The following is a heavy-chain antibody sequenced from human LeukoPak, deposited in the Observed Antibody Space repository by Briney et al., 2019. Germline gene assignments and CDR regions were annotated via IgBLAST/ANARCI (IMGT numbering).Heavy chain of an antibody. J-gene: IGHJ6*03. D-gene: IGHD1-26*01. Sequence: SETLSLTCNVSGGSISSYYWSWIRQPPGKGLEWIGYIYYSGSTNYNPSLKSRVTISVDTSKNQFSLKLSSVTAADTAVYYCASGAYSYYYMDVWGKGTTVTISS. CDR2: IYYSGST. V-gene: IGHV4-59*01. CDR1: GGSISSYY. CDR3: ASGAYSYYYMDV.